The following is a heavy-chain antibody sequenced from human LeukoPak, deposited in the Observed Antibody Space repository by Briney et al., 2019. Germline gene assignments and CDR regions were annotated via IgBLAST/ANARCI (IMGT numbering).Heavy chain of an antibody. CDR3: ARDSYDSSGYLLDP. CDR2: ISSSSSYI. V-gene: IGHV3-21*01. Sequence: GGSLRLSCAASGFTFSSYSTNWVRQAPGKGLEWVSSISSSSSYIYYADSVKGRFTISRDNAKNSLYLQMNSLRAEDTAVYYCARDSYDSSGYLLDPWGQGTLVTVSS. D-gene: IGHD3-22*01. CDR1: GFTFSSYS. J-gene: IGHJ5*02.